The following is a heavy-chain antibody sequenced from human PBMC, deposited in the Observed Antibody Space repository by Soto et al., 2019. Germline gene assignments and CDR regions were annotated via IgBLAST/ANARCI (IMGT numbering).Heavy chain of an antibody. CDR1: GGSFSGYY. D-gene: IGHD3-9*01. CDR2: INHSGST. V-gene: IGHV4-34*01. Sequence: SETLSLTCAVYGGSFSGYYWSWIRQPPGKGLEWIGEINHSGSTNYNPSLKSRVTISVDTSKNQFSLKLSSVTAADTAVYYCAREGRARGYYDILTGYRDDAFDIWGQGTMVTVSS. CDR3: AREGRARGYYDILTGYRDDAFDI. J-gene: IGHJ3*02.